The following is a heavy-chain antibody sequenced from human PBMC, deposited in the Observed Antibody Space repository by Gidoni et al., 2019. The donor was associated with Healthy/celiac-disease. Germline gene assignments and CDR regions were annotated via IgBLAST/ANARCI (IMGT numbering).Heavy chain of an antibody. Sequence: EVQLVESGGGLVKPGGSLRLSCAASGFTFSSYSMNWVRQAPGKGLEWVSSISSSSSYIYYADSVKGRFTISRDNAKNSLYLQMNSLRAEDTAVYYCARDRAAAGISWFDPWGQGTLVTVSS. CDR1: GFTFSSYS. D-gene: IGHD6-13*01. V-gene: IGHV3-21*01. J-gene: IGHJ5*02. CDR3: ARDRAAAGISWFDP. CDR2: ISSSSSYI.